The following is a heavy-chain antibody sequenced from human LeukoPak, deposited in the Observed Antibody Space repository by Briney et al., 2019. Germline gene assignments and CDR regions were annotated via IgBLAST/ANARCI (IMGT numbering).Heavy chain of an antibody. CDR3: AKDLNYYDSSGYYYYYYYYMDV. D-gene: IGHD3-22*01. V-gene: IGHV3-23*01. CDR1: GFTFSSYA. Sequence: GGSLRLSCAASGFTFSSYAMSWVRQAPGKGLEWVSSIDASGGSTCYADSVKGRFTISRDNSKNTFYLQMNSLRAEDTAVYYCAKDLNYYDSSGYYYYYYYYMDVWGKGTTVTVSS. CDR2: IDASGGST. J-gene: IGHJ6*03.